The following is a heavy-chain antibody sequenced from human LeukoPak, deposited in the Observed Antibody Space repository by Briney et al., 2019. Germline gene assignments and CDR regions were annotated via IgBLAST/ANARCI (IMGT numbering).Heavy chain of an antibody. J-gene: IGHJ4*02. CDR1: GYSFTNFY. V-gene: IGHV1-2*02. CDR3: TRGDIVETAGGGFDY. CDR2: INPKSGGT. Sequence: GASVKVSCKASGYSFTNFYIHWVRQAPGQGLEWMGWINPKSGGTNSAPKFQGGVTMTRDTSISTAYLELSRLKSDDTAVYYCTRGDIVETAGGGFDYWGQGTLVTVSS. D-gene: IGHD3-16*02.